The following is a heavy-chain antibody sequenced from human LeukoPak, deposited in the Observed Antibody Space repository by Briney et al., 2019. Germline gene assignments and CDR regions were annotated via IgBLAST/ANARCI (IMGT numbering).Heavy chain of an antibody. V-gene: IGHV3-23*01. CDR3: ARGGYTSGWGFDY. Sequence: HSGGSLRLSCAASGFTFSSYAMSWVRQAPGKGLEWVSTISGNGGDTFYADSVKGRFTISRDNSKNTLFLQMNSLRSEDTALYYCARGGYTSGWGFDYWGQGTLVTVSS. D-gene: IGHD6-19*01. J-gene: IGHJ4*02. CDR1: GFTFSSYA. CDR2: ISGNGGDT.